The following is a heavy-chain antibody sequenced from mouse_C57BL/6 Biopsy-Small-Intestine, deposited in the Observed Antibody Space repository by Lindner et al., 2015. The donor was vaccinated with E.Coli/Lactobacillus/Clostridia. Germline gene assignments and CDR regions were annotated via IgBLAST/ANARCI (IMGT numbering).Heavy chain of an antibody. CDR1: GYTFTSYW. D-gene: IGHD1-2*01. V-gene: IGHV1-7*01. CDR3: GGGEPYGVGYFDV. Sequence: VQLQESGAELAKPGASVKLSCKASGYTFTSYWMHWVKQRPGQGLEWIGYINPISGYTKYNQKFKDKATLTADKSSSTAYMQLSSLTYEDSAVYYCGGGEPYGVGYFDVWGTGTTVTVSS. J-gene: IGHJ1*03. CDR2: INPISGYT.